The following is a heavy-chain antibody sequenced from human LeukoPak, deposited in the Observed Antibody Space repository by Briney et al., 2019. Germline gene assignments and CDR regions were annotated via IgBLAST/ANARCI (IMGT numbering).Heavy chain of an antibody. CDR3: AKVRGTYSSGYFFDY. D-gene: IGHD6-19*01. V-gene: IGHV3-9*01. Sequence: GSSLRLSCAASGFTFDNYAMHWVRQAPGKGLEWLSIISWNSCYIGYADSVKGRFTISRDNAKKSLDLQMNSLRAEDTAFYYCAKVRGTYSSGYFFDYWGQGTLVTVSS. CDR2: ISWNSCYI. CDR1: GFTFDNYA. J-gene: IGHJ4*02.